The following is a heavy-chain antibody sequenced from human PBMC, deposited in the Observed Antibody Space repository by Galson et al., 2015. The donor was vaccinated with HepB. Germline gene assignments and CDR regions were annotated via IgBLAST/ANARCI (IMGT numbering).Heavy chain of an antibody. J-gene: IGHJ6*02. D-gene: IGHD3-3*01. Sequence: SLRLSCAASGFTFSNYAMSWVRQAPGKGLEWVSAISGSGGSTYYADSVKGRFTISRDNSKNTLYLQMNSLRAEDTAVYYCARGGDFHYGTDVWGQGTTVTVSS. CDR2: ISGSGGST. CDR3: ARGGDFHYGTDV. V-gene: IGHV3-23*01. CDR1: GFTFSNYA.